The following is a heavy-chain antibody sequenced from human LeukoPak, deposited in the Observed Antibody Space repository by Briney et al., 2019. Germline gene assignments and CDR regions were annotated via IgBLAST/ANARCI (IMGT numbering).Heavy chain of an antibody. V-gene: IGHV3-30*02. Sequence: GGSLRLSCAASGFTFSSYGMHWVRQAPGKGLEWVASIRYDGSNKYYADSVKGRFTISRDNSKNTLYLQMNSLRAEDTAVYYCAKDAYYYGSGSYLGYFDYWGQGTLDTVSP. D-gene: IGHD3-10*01. J-gene: IGHJ4*02. CDR1: GFTFSSYG. CDR3: AKDAYYYGSGSYLGYFDY. CDR2: IRYDGSNK.